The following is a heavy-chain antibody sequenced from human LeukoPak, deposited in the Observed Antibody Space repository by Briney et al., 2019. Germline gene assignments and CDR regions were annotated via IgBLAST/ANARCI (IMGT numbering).Heavy chain of an antibody. D-gene: IGHD3-10*01. CDR1: SGSFSGYY. V-gene: IGHV4-34*01. Sequence: PSETLSLTCAVYSGSFSGYYWSWIRQPPGKGLEWIGEIDHSGSNNYNPSLKSRLTISLNTSKNQFSLKLSSVTAADTAVYYCARDGSGSYGPKPIDYWGQGTLVTVSS. J-gene: IGHJ4*02. CDR3: ARDGSGSYGPKPIDY. CDR2: IDHSGSN.